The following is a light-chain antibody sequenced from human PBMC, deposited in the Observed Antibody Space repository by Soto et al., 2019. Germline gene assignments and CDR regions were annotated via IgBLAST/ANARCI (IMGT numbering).Light chain of an antibody. J-gene: IGKJ3*01. Sequence: EIVLTQSPATLSLSPGERATLSCRASQSVSIYLAWYQQKPGQAPSLLIYDASNKATGISARFSGSGSATDFTLTISSLEPEDFAVYYCQQRSNSFTFGPGTKVDI. CDR2: DAS. V-gene: IGKV3-11*01. CDR3: QQRSNSFT. CDR1: QSVSIY.